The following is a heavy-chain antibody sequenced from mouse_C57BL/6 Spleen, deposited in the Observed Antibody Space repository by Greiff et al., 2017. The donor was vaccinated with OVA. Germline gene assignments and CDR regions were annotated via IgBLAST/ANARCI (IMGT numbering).Heavy chain of an antibody. V-gene: IGHV1-66*01. D-gene: IGHD2-2*01. Sequence: QVQLQQSGPELVKPGASVKISCKASGYSFTSYYIHWVKQRPGQGLEWIGWIYPGSGNTKYNEKFKGKATLTADTSSSTAYMQLSSLTSEDSAVYYCARGEGYDAWFAYWGQGTLVTVSA. J-gene: IGHJ3*01. CDR3: ARGEGYDAWFAY. CDR1: GYSFTSYY. CDR2: IYPGSGNT.